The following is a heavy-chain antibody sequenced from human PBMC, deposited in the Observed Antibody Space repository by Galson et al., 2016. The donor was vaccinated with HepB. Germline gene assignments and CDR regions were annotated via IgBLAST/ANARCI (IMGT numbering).Heavy chain of an antibody. CDR3: AREVNYVLGGGVPFER. V-gene: IGHV4-61*02. D-gene: IGHD3-16*01. CDR1: GGSISSDRDY. J-gene: IGHJ4*02. CDR2: IDTSGNT. Sequence: TLSLTCTVSGGSISSDRDYWNWIRQPAGSRLEWIGRIDTSGNTIYSPSLKSRVTMSADTSNNLFSLELRSVTAADTAVYYCAREVNYVLGGGVPFERWGSGTLGTVSS.